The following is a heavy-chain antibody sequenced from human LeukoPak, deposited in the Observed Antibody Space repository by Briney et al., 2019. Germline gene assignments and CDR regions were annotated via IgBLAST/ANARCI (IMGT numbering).Heavy chain of an antibody. J-gene: IGHJ4*02. V-gene: IGHV4-4*09. D-gene: IGHD3-16*01. CDR2: IHSDGTT. CDR1: GGSHTNYY. Sequence: PSDTLSLPCSVSGGSHTNYYWGWIRHPPGKGLEFIGYIHSDGTTNYDSSLQSRVAISLDTSQIQFSLGLYSVTAADTALYFCARLNFRGGEALHFDSWGQGTLVTVSS. CDR3: ARLNFRGGEALHFDS.